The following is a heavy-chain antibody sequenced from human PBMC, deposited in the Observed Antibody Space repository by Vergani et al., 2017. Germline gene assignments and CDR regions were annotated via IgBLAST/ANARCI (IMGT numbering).Heavy chain of an antibody. CDR2: IYYSGST. J-gene: IGHJ4*02. Sequence: QVQLQESGPGLVKPSETLSLTCTVSGGSVSSGSYYWSWMRQPAGKGLEWIGYIYYSGSTNYNPSLKSLVTIAVDTSKNQFSLKLSSVTAADTAVYYCARHLGIVVVTATLGIDYWGQGTLVTVSS. CDR1: GGSVSSGSYY. CDR3: ARHLGIVVVTATLGIDY. V-gene: IGHV4-61*10. D-gene: IGHD2-21*02.